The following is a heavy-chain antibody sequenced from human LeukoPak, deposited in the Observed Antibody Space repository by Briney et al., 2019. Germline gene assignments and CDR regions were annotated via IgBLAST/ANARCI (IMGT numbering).Heavy chain of an antibody. J-gene: IGHJ3*02. V-gene: IGHV1-24*01. D-gene: IGHD4-17*01. CDR1: GYTLTQLS. CDR3: ATDLAPMTTVTTDAFDI. Sequence: GASFTISCTVSGYTLTQLSMLWVRQDPGRGLEWMGGLDPEDGETIYAQKFQGRVTMTEDTSTDTAYMELSSLRSEDTAVYYCATDLAPMTTVTTDAFDIWGQGTMVTVSS. CDR2: LDPEDGET.